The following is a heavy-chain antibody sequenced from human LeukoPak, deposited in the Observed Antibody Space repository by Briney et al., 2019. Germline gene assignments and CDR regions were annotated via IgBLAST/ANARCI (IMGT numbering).Heavy chain of an antibody. CDR2: ISSSSSYI. V-gene: IGHV3-21*01. CDR3: ARGVWSRAVVGTVIDY. CDR1: GFTFSSYS. Sequence: GGSLRLSCAASGFTFSSYSMNWVRQAPGKGLEWVSSISSSSSYIYYADSVKGRFTISRDNAKNSLYLQMNSLRAEDTAVYYCARGVWSRAVVGTVIDYWGQGTLVTVSS. D-gene: IGHD6-19*01. J-gene: IGHJ4*02.